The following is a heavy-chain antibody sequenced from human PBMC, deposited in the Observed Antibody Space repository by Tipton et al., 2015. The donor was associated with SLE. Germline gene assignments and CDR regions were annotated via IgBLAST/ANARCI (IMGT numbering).Heavy chain of an antibody. CDR3: AREYSSSWYGGQEVYFDL. V-gene: IGHV3-48*01. D-gene: IGHD6-13*01. Sequence: GSLRLSCAASGFTFSSYSMNWVRQAPGRGLEWVSYISSSSSTIYYADSVKGRFTISRDNAKNSLYLQMNSLRAEDTAVYYCAREYSSSWYGGQEVYFDLWGRGTLVTVSS. J-gene: IGHJ2*01. CDR1: GFTFSSYS. CDR2: ISSSSSTI.